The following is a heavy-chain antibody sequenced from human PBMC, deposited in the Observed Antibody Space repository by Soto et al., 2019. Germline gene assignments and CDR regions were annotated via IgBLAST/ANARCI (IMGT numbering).Heavy chain of an antibody. CDR3: ASMGYHYGSGSYPLDY. J-gene: IGHJ4*02. Sequence: QVQLQESGPGLVKPSETLSLTCTVSGGSISSYYWTWIRQPPGKGLEWIGFMYNSGSTHYNPSLKSRFTISSDTSKNQFSLTLRSVTAADTAVYYCASMGYHYGSGSYPLDYWGQGTLVTVSS. CDR2: MYNSGST. V-gene: IGHV4-59*08. D-gene: IGHD3-10*01. CDR1: GGSISSYY.